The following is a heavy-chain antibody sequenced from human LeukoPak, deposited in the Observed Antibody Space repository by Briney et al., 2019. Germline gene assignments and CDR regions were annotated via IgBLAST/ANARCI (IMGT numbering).Heavy chain of an antibody. CDR2: IRSKANSYAT. V-gene: IGHV3-73*01. D-gene: IGHD6-6*01. CDR1: GFTFRGSA. Sequence: GGSLKLSCAASGFTFRGSAMHWVRQASGKGLEWVGRIRSKANSYATAYAASVKGRFTISRDDSKNTAYLQMNSLKTEDTAVYYCSTGSSSSGGYWGQGTLVTVSS. CDR3: STGSSSSGGY. J-gene: IGHJ4*02.